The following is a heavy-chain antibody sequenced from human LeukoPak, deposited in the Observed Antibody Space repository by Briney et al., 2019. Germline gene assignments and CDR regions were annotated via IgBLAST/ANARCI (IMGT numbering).Heavy chain of an antibody. V-gene: IGHV1-2*06. J-gene: IGHJ6*03. CDR2: INPNSGGT. Sequence: GASVKVSCKASGYTFTGYYMHWVRQAPGQGLEWMGRINPNSGGTNYAQKFQGRVTMTRDTSISTAYMELSRLRSDDTAVYYCAGETRDSGYDIYYYYYMDVWGKGTTVTVSS. D-gene: IGHD5-12*01. CDR1: GYTFTGYY. CDR3: AGETRDSGYDIYYYYYMDV.